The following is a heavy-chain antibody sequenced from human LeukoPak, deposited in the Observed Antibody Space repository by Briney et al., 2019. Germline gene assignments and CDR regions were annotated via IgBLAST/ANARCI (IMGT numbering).Heavy chain of an antibody. D-gene: IGHD3-10*01. CDR1: GGSISNYY. CDR3: ARGSTGRGSGSSYSN. J-gene: IGHJ4*02. Sequence: SETLSLTCTVSGGSISNYYWSWIRQPPGKGLEWIGYIYYSGSTNYNPSLKSRVTISVDTSKNQFSLKLSSVTAADTAVYYCARGSTGRGSGSSYSNWGQGTLVTVSS. CDR2: IYYSGST. V-gene: IGHV4-59*12.